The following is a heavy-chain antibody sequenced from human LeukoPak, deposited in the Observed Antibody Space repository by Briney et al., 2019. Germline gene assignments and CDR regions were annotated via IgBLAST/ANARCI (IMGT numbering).Heavy chain of an antibody. CDR2: ISGSGGST. D-gene: IGHD6-19*01. CDR3: AKERRYSSGWYGTGSGY. V-gene: IGHV3-23*01. CDR1: GFTFSSYA. Sequence: GGSLRLSCAASGFTFSSYAMSWVRQAPGKGLEWVSAISGSGGSTYYADSVKVRFTISRDNSKNTLYLQMNSLRAEDTAVYYCAKERRYSSGWYGTGSGYWGQGTLVTVSS. J-gene: IGHJ4*02.